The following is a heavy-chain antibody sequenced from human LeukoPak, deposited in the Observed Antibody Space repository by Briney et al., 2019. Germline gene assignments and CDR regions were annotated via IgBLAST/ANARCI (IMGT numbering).Heavy chain of an antibody. Sequence: GASVKVSCKASGYTFIDYYMHWVRQAPGQGLEWMGWINPNSGDTNNAQKFQGRVTMTRDTSISTAYMELTRLTSDDTAVYYCTRDGSFDIWGQGTMVTVSS. CDR1: GYTFIDYY. V-gene: IGHV1-2*02. CDR3: TRDGSFDI. J-gene: IGHJ3*02. CDR2: INPNSGDT.